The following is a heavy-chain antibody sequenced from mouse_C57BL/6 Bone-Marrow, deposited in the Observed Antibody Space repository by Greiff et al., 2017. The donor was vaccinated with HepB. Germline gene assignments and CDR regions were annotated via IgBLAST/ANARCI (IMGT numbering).Heavy chain of an antibody. J-gene: IGHJ2*01. V-gene: IGHV1-55*01. D-gene: IGHD1-1*01. CDR2: IYPGSGST. Sequence: QVQLQQPGAELVKPGASVKMSCKASGYTFTSYWITWVKQRPGQGLEWIGDIYPGSGSTNYNEKFKSKATLTVDTSSRTAYMQLSSLTSEDSAVYYCASTITTVVAYYFDYWGQGTTLTVSS. CDR1: GYTFTSYW. CDR3: ASTITTVVAYYFDY.